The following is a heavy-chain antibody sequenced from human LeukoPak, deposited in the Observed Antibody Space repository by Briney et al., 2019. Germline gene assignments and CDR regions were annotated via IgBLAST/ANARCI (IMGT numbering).Heavy chain of an antibody. CDR3: ARGPYCSSTSCYWGYWFDP. Sequence: SETLSLTCAVDGGSFSGYYWSWIRQPPGKGLEWIGEINHSGSTNYNPSLKSRVTISVDTSKNQFSLKLSSVTAADTAVYYCARGPYCSSTSCYWGYWFDPWGQGTLVTVSS. CDR2: INHSGST. CDR1: GGSFSGYY. J-gene: IGHJ5*02. V-gene: IGHV4-34*01. D-gene: IGHD2-2*01.